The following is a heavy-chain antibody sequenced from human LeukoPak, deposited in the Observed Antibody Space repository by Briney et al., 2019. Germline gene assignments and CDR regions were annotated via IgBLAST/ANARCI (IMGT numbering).Heavy chain of an antibody. CDR3: ARMSYDSSGLGYYYYYYMDV. CDR2: IYYSGST. D-gene: IGHD3-22*01. J-gene: IGHJ6*03. CDR1: GGSISSSSYY. V-gene: IGHV4-39*01. Sequence: PSETLSLTCTVSGGSISSSSYYWGWIRQPPGKGLEWIGSIYYSGSTYYNPSLKSRVTISVDTSKNQFSLKLSSVTAADTAVYYCARMSYDSSGLGYYYYYYMDVWGKGTTVTISS.